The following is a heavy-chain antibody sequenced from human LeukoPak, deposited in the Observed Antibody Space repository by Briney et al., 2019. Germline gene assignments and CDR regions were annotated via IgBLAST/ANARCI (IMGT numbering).Heavy chain of an antibody. D-gene: IGHD4-23*01. V-gene: IGHV3-53*01. CDR1: GFTASTNQ. CDR3: ARGYGSNSHPGY. J-gene: IGHJ4*02. CDR2: IYSNGGT. Sequence: GGSLRLSCAASGFTASTNQMSWVRQAPGKGLEWVSLIYSNGGTHYVDSVKGRFTISRDNSKNTLYLQMDSLRAEDTAVYYCARGYGSNSHPGYWGQGTLVTVSS.